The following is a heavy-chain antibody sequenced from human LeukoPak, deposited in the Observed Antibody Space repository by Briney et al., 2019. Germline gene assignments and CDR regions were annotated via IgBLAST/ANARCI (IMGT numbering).Heavy chain of an antibody. V-gene: IGHV3-23*01. CDR2: ISGSGGST. Sequence: GGSLRLSCAGSGFTFNTYAMTWVPQAPGKGLEWVSGISGSGGSTYYADSVKGRFTISRDNSKNSLHLQMKILRAEDTAVYYCATHRNREPWELLFAFDIWGQGTMVTVSS. CDR1: GFTFNTYA. J-gene: IGHJ3*02. CDR3: ATHRNREPWELLFAFDI. D-gene: IGHD1-26*01.